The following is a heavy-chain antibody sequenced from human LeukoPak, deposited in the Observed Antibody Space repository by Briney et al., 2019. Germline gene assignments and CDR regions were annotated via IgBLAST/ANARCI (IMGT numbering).Heavy chain of an antibody. CDR1: GFTFSGSD. Sequence: PGGSLRLSCAASGFTFSGSDMHWVRQASGKGLEWVGRIRSIANSYATAYDESVKGRFSISRDDSKNTAYLQMNSLKTEDTAVYYCTTEWYYRARDWGQGTLVTVSS. D-gene: IGHD3-10*01. CDR2: IRSIANSYAT. J-gene: IGHJ4*02. V-gene: IGHV3-73*01. CDR3: TTEWYYRARD.